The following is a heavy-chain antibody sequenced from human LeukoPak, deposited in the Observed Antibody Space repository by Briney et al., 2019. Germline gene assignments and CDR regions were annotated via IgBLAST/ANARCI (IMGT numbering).Heavy chain of an antibody. V-gene: IGHV4-30-4*01. Sequence: SETLSLTCTVSGGSISSGDYYWSWIRQPPGKGLEWIGYIYYSGSTYYNPSLKSRVTISVDTSKNQFSLKLSSVTAADTAVYYCARESYDRSRPNAFDIWGQGTMVTVSS. J-gene: IGHJ3*02. CDR3: ARESYDRSRPNAFDI. CDR2: IYYSGST. CDR1: GGSISSGDYY. D-gene: IGHD3-22*01.